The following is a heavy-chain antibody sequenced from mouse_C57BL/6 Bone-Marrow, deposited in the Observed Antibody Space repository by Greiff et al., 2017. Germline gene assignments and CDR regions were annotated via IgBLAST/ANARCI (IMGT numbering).Heavy chain of an antibody. CDR1: GFTFSSYG. D-gene: IGHD1-1*01. V-gene: IGHV5-6*01. J-gene: IGHJ2*02. CDR3: ARQRSFFDY. CDR2: ISSGGSYT. Sequence: EVKLMESGGDLVKPGGSLKLSCAASGFTFSSYGMSWVRQTPDQRLEWVATISSGGSYTYYPDSVKGRFTISRDNAKNTLYLQMSSLKSEDTAMYYCARQRSFFDYWGQGTSLTVSS.